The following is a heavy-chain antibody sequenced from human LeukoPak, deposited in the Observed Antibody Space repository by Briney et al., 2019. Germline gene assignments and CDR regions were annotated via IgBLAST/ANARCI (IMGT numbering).Heavy chain of an antibody. CDR1: GYTFTSYY. V-gene: IGHV1-46*01. D-gene: IGHD5-24*01. J-gene: IGHJ4*02. CDR3: ARDGYKYYFDY. Sequence: ASVKVSCTASGYTFTSYYMHWVRQAPGQGLEWMGIINPSGGSTSYAQKFQGRVTMTRDTSTSTVYMELSSLRSEDTAVYYCARDGYKYYFDYWGQGTLVTVSS. CDR2: INPSGGST.